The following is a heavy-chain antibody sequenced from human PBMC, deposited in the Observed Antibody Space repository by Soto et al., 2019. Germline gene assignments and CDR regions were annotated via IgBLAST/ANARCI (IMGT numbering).Heavy chain of an antibody. V-gene: IGHV3-49*04. CDR1: GFTFGDYA. CDR3: TREGYSSSTYYYYYGMDV. J-gene: IGHJ6*02. D-gene: IGHD6-6*01. Sequence: PGGSLRLSCTASGFTFGDYAMSWVRQAPGKGLEWVGFIGSKAYGGTTEYAASVKGRFTISRDDSKSIAYLQMNSLKTEDTAVYYCTREGYSSSTYYYYYGMDVWGQGTTVTVSS. CDR2: IGSKAYGGTT.